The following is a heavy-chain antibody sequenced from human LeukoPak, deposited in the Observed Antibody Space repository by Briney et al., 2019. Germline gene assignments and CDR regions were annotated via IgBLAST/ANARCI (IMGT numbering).Heavy chain of an antibody. CDR2: ISGSGGST. V-gene: IGHV3-23*01. J-gene: IGHJ4*02. CDR3: AKDHYWSIDY. Sequence: GGSLRLSCAASGFTFSSYAMSWVRQAPGKGLEWVLAISGSGGSTYYADSVKGRFTISRDIAKNTLYLQMNSLRAEDTGVYYCAKDHYWSIDYWGRGTLVTVSS. D-gene: IGHD3-3*01. CDR1: GFTFSSYA.